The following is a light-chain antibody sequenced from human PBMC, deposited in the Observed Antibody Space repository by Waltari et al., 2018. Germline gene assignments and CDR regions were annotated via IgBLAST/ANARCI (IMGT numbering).Light chain of an antibody. Sequence: QLVLTQSPSASASPAAPVTLTCTLSSGHSTNVIAWLQKRPEEGPRYLMKVNSDGSHNKGDEIPDRFSGSSSGAERYLTISSLQSEDEADYYCQTGGHGTWVFGGGTKLTVL. V-gene: IGLV4-69*01. J-gene: IGLJ3*02. CDR3: QTGGHGTWV. CDR2: VNSDGSH. CDR1: SGHSTNV.